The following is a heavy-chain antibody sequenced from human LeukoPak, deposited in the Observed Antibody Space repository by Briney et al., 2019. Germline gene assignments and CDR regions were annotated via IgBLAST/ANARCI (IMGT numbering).Heavy chain of an antibody. CDR1: GYTFTSYD. CDR3: ARLRARYCSGGSCGLGY. V-gene: IGHV1-8*01. Sequence: ASVKVSCKASGYTFTSYDINWVRQATGQGLEWMGWMNPNSGNTGYAQKFQGRVTMTRNTSISTAYMELSSLRSEDTAVYYCARLRARYCSGGSCGLGYWGQGTLVTVSS. D-gene: IGHD2-15*01. J-gene: IGHJ4*02. CDR2: MNPNSGNT.